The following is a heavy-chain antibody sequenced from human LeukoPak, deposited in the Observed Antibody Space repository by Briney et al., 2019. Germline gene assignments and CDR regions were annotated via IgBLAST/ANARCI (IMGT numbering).Heavy chain of an antibody. V-gene: IGHV1-8*01. J-gene: IGHJ4*02. D-gene: IGHD3-22*01. Sequence: SVKLSCSASGYTFTSYDINWERQATGQGLEWMGWMNLKSGNTGYAQKFHGRVTMSRNTSISTASMEMSNLRSEDTAVYYRASHVFQYYYDSRGLSLVRDYWGQGTLVTVSS. CDR2: MNLKSGNT. CDR1: GYTFTSYD. CDR3: ASHVFQYYYDSRGLSLVRDY.